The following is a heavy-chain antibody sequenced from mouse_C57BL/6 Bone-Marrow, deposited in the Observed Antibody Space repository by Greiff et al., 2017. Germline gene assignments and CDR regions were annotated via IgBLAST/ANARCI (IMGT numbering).Heavy chain of an antibody. D-gene: IGHD1-1*01. J-gene: IGHJ3*01. CDR2: IDPSDSET. V-gene: IGHV1-52*01. CDR1: GYTFTSYW. Sequence: QVQLQQPGAELVRPGSSVKLSCKASGYTFTSYWMHWVKQRPIQGLEWIGNIDPSDSETHYNQKFKDKATLTVDKSSSTAYMQLSSLTSEDSAVYYCARRDYYYGSSRFAYWGQGTLVTVSA. CDR3: ARRDYYYGSSRFAY.